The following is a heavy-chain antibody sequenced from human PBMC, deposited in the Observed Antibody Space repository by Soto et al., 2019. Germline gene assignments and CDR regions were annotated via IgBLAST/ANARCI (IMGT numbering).Heavy chain of an antibody. CDR2: IYWDDDK. D-gene: IGHD6-6*01. Sequence: QITLKESGPTLVKPTETRTLTCTFSGFSLSTSGVGVGWIRQPPGKALEWLALIYWDDDKRYSPSLNSRLTITKDTSKNQVVLTMTNMDSVDTATYYCAHSRPPRLLDYWGQGTLVTVSS. V-gene: IGHV2-5*02. J-gene: IGHJ4*02. CDR3: AHSRPPRLLDY. CDR1: GFSLSTSGVG.